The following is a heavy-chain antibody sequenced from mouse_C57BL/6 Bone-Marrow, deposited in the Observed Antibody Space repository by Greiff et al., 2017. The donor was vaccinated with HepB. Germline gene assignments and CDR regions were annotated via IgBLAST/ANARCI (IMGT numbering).Heavy chain of an antibody. Sequence: QVQLQQSGAELVRPGASVKLSCKASGYTFTDYYINWVKQRPGQGLEWIARIYPGSGNTYYNEKFKGKATLTAEKSSSTAYMQLSSLTSEDSAVYFCARGDYDYFDYWGHGTTLTVSS. V-gene: IGHV1-76*01. CDR3: ARGDYDYFDY. J-gene: IGHJ2*01. CDR1: GYTFTDYY. D-gene: IGHD2-4*01. CDR2: IYPGSGNT.